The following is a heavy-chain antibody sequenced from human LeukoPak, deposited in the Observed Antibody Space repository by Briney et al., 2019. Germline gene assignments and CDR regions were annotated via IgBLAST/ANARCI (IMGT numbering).Heavy chain of an antibody. CDR3: ARGGSYYEPFDY. CDR2: IYYSGST. V-gene: IGHV4-59*01. Sequence: SETLSVTCTVSGGSTTSYYWSWIRQPPGKGLERIGYIYYSGSTNYNPSLKRRVTISVDTSKNQFSLELSSVTAADTAVYYCARGGSYYEPFDYWGQGTLVTVSS. D-gene: IGHD1-26*01. CDR1: GGSTTSYY. J-gene: IGHJ4*02.